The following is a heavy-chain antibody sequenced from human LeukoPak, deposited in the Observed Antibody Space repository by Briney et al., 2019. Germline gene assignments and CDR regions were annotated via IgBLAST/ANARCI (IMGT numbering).Heavy chain of an antibody. CDR2: IRDNGNKK. V-gene: IGHV3-30*02. Sequence: GGSLRLSCTASGFIFNNYGIHWVRQAPGKGLEWVAFIRDNGNKKYYADSVKGRFTISRDNFKNTVSLQLSGLGTEDAGVYYCARDLAATVIDYMDVWGEGTTVTISS. CDR1: GFIFNNYG. CDR3: ARDLAATVIDYMDV. D-gene: IGHD4-17*01. J-gene: IGHJ6*03.